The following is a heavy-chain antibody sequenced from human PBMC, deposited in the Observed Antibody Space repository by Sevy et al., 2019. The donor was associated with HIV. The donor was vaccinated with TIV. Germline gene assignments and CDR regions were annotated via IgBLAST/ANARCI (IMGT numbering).Heavy chain of an antibody. J-gene: IGHJ4*02. CDR3: AGPTLPYSSGWSYYDS. Sequence: SETLSLTCSVSGASISSSGYYWGWIRQPPGKGLEWIASINYSGSTFYNPSLKSRVTISSDTSKNQFSLKLNSVTAADTAIYYCAGPTLPYSSGWSYYDSWGQGTVVTVSS. D-gene: IGHD6-19*01. V-gene: IGHV4-39*01. CDR1: GASISSSGYY. CDR2: INYSGST.